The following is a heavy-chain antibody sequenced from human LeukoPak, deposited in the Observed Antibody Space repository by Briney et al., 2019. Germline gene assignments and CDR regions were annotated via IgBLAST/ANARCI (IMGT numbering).Heavy chain of an antibody. J-gene: IGHJ4*02. CDR1: GFTLSSYL. CDR2: INSDGSST. D-gene: IGHD3-10*01. Sequence: GESLRHSCAASGFTLSSYLMHWVRQAPGKGLVWASRINSDGSSTSYSDSVKGRITISRDNAKTTLYLQMNSLRAEDTAVYYCATEAGLWFGELLHDYWGQGTLVTVSS. V-gene: IGHV3-74*01. CDR3: ATEAGLWFGELLHDY.